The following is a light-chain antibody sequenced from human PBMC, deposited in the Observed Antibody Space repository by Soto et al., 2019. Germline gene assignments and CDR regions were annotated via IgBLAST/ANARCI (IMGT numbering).Light chain of an antibody. CDR1: QSVSSSY. CDR2: GAF. CDR3: QQYCSSRCT. V-gene: IGKV3-20*01. J-gene: IGKJ4*01. Sequence: EIVLTQSPGTLSLSPGERATLSCRASQSVSSSYLAWYQQKPGQAPRLLIYGAFSRATGIPDRFSGCGSWTDFTLTISRLEPAEFAVYYCQQYCSSRCTFGGGTKVEIK.